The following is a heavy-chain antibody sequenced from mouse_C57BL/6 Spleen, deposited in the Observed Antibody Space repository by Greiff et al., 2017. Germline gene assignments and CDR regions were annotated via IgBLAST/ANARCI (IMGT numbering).Heavy chain of an antibody. Sequence: QVQLQQSGPELVKPGASVKISCKASGYAFSSSWMNWVKQRPGKGLEWIGRIYPGDGDTNYNGKFKGKATLTADKSSSTAYMQLSSLTSEDSAVYFCARSHSSNYYGSYYYAMDYWGQGTSVTVSS. CDR3: ARSHSSNYYGSYYYAMDY. CDR1: GYAFSSSW. D-gene: IGHD1-1*01. V-gene: IGHV1-82*01. CDR2: IYPGDGDT. J-gene: IGHJ4*01.